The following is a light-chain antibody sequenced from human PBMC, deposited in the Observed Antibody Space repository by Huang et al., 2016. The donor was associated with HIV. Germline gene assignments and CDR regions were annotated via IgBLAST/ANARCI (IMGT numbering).Light chain of an antibody. CDR1: QSVRDK. V-gene: IGKV3-15*01. CDR2: ATS. CDR3: QQYESWPPLT. J-gene: IGKJ4*01. Sequence: EIVMTQSPDTLSVSPGGRATLSCRASQSVRDKLAWYQQKSGQAPRLLLHATSTRAAGAPARFSGSGSGTEFTLTISSLQSEDCGVYYCQQYESWPPLTFGGGTKVEIK.